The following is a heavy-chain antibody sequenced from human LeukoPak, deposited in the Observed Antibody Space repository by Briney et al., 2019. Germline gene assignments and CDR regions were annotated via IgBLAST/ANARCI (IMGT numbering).Heavy chain of an antibody. V-gene: IGHV4-59*12. Sequence: PSETLSLTCTVAGGSISSNYWSWIRQPPGKGLEWIGYIHNSGSTNYNPSLKSRVTISVDTSKNQFSLRLSSVTAADTAVYYCARDLGFWSGPDYWGQGTLVTVSS. J-gene: IGHJ4*02. CDR2: IHNSGST. D-gene: IGHD3-3*01. CDR3: ARDLGFWSGPDY. CDR1: GGSISSNY.